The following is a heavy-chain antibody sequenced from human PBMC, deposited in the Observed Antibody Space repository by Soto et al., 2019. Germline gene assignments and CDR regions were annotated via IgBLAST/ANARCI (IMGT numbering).Heavy chain of an antibody. D-gene: IGHD3-22*01. CDR2: VKSKVDGGTI. V-gene: IGHV3-15*07. CDR1: GFTFKGAW. Sequence: PGGSLRLSCVASGFTFKGAWMNWVRQAPGKGLEWVGRVKSKVDGGTIDYADSVKGRFTVSRDNSKNTLYLQMSSLRAEDTAVYYCVKWYYDSSGYWGYFDYWGQGTLVTVSS. J-gene: IGHJ4*02. CDR3: VKWYYDSSGYWGYFDY.